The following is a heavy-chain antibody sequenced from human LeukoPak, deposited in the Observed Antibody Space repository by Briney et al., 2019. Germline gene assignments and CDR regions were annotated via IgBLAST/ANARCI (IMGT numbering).Heavy chain of an antibody. CDR1: GFTFSTYW. D-gene: IGHD6-13*01. J-gene: IGHJ4*02. Sequence: GGSLRLPCAASGFTFSTYWMSWVRQAPGKGLEWVAVIWYDGSNKYYADSVKGRFTISRDNSKNTLYLQMNSLRAEDTAVYYCARSPGIASSFDYWSQGTLVTVSS. V-gene: IGHV3-33*08. CDR2: IWYDGSNK. CDR3: ARSPGIASSFDY.